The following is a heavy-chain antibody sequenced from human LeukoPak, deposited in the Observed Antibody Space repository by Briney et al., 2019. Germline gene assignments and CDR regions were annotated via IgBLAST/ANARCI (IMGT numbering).Heavy chain of an antibody. CDR2: ISGDSRYI. CDR3: ARAPTVLVGYCSSSSCQADY. V-gene: IGHV3-21*01. D-gene: IGHD2-2*01. Sequence: GGSLRLSCAASGFTFSSYAMSWVRQAPGKGLEWVSAISGDSRYIYYADSVRGRFTISRDNAENLLYLQMNSLRVEDTAVYYCARAPTVLVGYCSSSSCQADYWGQGTLVTVSS. CDR1: GFTFSSYA. J-gene: IGHJ4*02.